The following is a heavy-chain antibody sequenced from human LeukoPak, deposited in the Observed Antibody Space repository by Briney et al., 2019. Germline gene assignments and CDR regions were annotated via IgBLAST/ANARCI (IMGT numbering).Heavy chain of an antibody. J-gene: IGHJ6*02. CDR3: VKNNGWFHLAQ. CDR2: IKTDGSET. CDR1: GFNFRDHW. Sequence: GGSLRLSCAASGFNFRDHWMDWVRQAPGKGLEWVGHIKTDGSETYYLDSLRGRFSISRDNTNNALYLQMNSLRVEDTAVYYCVKNNGWFHLAQWGQGTTVTVSS. V-gene: IGHV3-7*03. D-gene: IGHD6-19*01.